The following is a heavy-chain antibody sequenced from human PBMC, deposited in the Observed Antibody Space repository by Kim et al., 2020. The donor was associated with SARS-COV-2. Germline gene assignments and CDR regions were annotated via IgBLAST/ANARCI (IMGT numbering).Heavy chain of an antibody. Sequence: GGSLRLSCAASGLTINSNYMNWVRQAPGKGLEWVSVIYSGGATYYTDSVKGRFTISRDSSKNTLYLQMNSLRPEDTAVYYCARGIWFSSGWYSDHWGQGTLVTVSS. CDR1: GLTINSNY. J-gene: IGHJ4*02. V-gene: IGHV3-53*01. CDR2: IYSGGAT. CDR3: ARGIWFSSGWYSDH. D-gene: IGHD6-19*01.